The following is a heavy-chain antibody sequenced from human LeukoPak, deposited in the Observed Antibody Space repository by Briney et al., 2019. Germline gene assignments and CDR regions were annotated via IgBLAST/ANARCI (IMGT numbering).Heavy chain of an antibody. CDR3: TTDPGAMVRGVIHGRGYYYYYYIDV. J-gene: IGHJ6*03. V-gene: IGHV3-30*03. CDR1: GFTFSSYG. Sequence: GGPLRLSCAASGFTFSSYGMHWVRQAPGKGLEWVAVISYDGSNKYYADSVKGRFTISRDNSKNTLYLQMNSLRAEDTAVYYCTTDPGAMVRGVIHGRGYYYYYYIDVWGKGTTVTVSS. D-gene: IGHD3-10*01. CDR2: ISYDGSNK.